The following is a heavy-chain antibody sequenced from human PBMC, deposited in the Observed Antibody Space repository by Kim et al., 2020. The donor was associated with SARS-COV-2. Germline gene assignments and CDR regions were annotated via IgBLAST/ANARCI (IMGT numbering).Heavy chain of an antibody. J-gene: IGHJ4*02. CDR2: IYYSGST. CDR3: ARVPIAAAGKGLGAFDY. CDR1: GGSISSGGYY. Sequence: SETLSLTCTVSGGSISSGGYYWSWIRQHPGKGLEWIGYIYYSGSTYYNPSLKSRVTISVDTSKNQFSLKLSSVTAADTAVYYCARVPIAAAGKGLGAFDYWGQGTLVTVSS. V-gene: IGHV4-31*03. D-gene: IGHD6-13*01.